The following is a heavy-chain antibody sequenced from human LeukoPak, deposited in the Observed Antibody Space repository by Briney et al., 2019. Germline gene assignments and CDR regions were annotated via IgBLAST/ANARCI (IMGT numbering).Heavy chain of an antibody. CDR1: GGSISSYY. CDR2: IYYSGST. J-gene: IGHJ5*02. D-gene: IGHD3-22*01. Sequence: PSETLSLTCTVSGGSISSYYWSWIRQPPGKGLEWIGYIYYSGSTNYNPSLKSRVTISVDRSKNQFSLKLSSVTAADTAVYYCARGDHYDSIPASFDPWGQGTLVTVSS. CDR3: ARGDHYDSIPASFDP. V-gene: IGHV4-59*12.